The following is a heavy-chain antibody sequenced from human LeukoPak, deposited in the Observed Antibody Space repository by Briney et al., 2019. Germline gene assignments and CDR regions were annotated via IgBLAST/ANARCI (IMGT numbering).Heavy chain of an antibody. CDR1: GFTFSSYW. D-gene: IGHD3-3*01. J-gene: IGHJ4*02. CDR2: IKQDGSEK. CDR3: ARENDFWSGYSPFDY. V-gene: IGHV3-7*01. Sequence: GGSLRLSCVASGFTFSSYWMNWVRQAPGKGLEWVANIKQDGSEKYYVGSVKGRFTISRDNAKNSLYLQMNSLRAEDTAVYYCARENDFWSGYSPFDYWGQGTLVTVSS.